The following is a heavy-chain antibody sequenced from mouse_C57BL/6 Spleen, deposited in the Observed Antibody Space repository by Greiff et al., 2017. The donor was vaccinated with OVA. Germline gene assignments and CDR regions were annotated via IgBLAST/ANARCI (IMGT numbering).Heavy chain of an antibody. CDR3: ARDGHY. J-gene: IGHJ2*01. Sequence: VQLQQSGPELVKPGASVKISCKASGYTFTDYYMNWVKQSHGKSLEWIGDINPNNGGTSYNQKFKGKATLTVDKSSSTAYMELRSLTSEDSAVYYCARDGHYWGQGTTLTVSS. CDR1: GYTFTDYY. V-gene: IGHV1-26*01. D-gene: IGHD1-2*01. CDR2: INPNNGGT.